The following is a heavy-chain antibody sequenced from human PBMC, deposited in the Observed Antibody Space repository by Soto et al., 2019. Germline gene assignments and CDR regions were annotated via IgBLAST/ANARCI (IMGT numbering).Heavy chain of an antibody. CDR3: ARGDTWIGVGGLGYFDY. CDR1: GGTFSSYA. V-gene: IGHV1-69*12. J-gene: IGHJ4*02. CDR2: IIPNFGTA. D-gene: IGHD3-22*01. Sequence: QVQLVQSGAEVKKPGSSVKVSCKASGGTFSSYAISWVRQAPGQGLEWMGGIIPNFGTANYEQKFQGRVTSTADESMSTAYMELSSLRSEDTAVYYCARGDTWIGVGGLGYFDYWGQGTLVTVSS.